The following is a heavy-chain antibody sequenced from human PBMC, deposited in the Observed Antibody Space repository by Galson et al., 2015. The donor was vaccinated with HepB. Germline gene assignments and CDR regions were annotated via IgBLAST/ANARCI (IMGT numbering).Heavy chain of an antibody. CDR2: IRSKAISYAT. CDR1: GFTLSGSA. Sequence: SLRLSCAASGFTLSGSAMHWVRQASGKGLEWVGRIRSKAISYATAYAASVKGRFTISRDDSKNTAYLQMNSLKTEDTAVYYCTRRYDSSGYYYPLFDYWGQGTLVTVSS. J-gene: IGHJ4*02. D-gene: IGHD3-22*01. V-gene: IGHV3-73*01. CDR3: TRRYDSSGYYYPLFDY.